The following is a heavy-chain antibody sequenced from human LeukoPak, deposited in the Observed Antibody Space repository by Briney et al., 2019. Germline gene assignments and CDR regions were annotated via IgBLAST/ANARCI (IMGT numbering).Heavy chain of an antibody. CDR2: ISAYNGNT. Sequence: ASVTVSFTASGYTFTSYGISWVRQAPGQGLEWMGWISAYNGNTNYAQKLQGRVTMTTDTSTSTAYMELRSLRSDDTAVYYCARDSSAYYYGSGSYFWGQGTLVTVSS. J-gene: IGHJ4*02. V-gene: IGHV1-18*01. CDR3: ARDSSAYYYGSGSYF. D-gene: IGHD3-10*01. CDR1: GYTFTSYG.